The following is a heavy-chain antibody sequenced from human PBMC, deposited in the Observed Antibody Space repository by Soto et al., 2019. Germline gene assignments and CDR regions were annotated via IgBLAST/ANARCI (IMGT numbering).Heavy chain of an antibody. D-gene: IGHD6-13*01. CDR3: ARSRGSSSWYGRIHY. V-gene: IGHV4-59*01. CDR2: IYYSGST. Sequence: PSETLSLTCTGSGGSISSYYWSWIRQPPGKGLEWIGYIYYSGSTNYNPSLKSRVTISVDTSKNQFSLKLSSVTAADTAVYYCARSRGSSSWYGRIHYWGQGTLVTVSS. CDR1: GGSISSYY. J-gene: IGHJ4*02.